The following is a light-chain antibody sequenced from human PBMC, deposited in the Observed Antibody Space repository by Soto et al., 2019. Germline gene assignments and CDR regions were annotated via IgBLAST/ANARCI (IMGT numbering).Light chain of an antibody. CDR3: QQGYRPLT. J-gene: IGKJ5*01. CDR2: GAS. Sequence: IQMTQSPFSLSASVGDRVSITGRGRRVIASFLAWYQQKPGTAPRLLIYGASTLQSGIPSRFSGSGSGTDYTLTISSLQPEDFANYYCQQGYRPLTFGQGTRLEIK. CDR1: RVIASF. V-gene: IGKV1-9*01.